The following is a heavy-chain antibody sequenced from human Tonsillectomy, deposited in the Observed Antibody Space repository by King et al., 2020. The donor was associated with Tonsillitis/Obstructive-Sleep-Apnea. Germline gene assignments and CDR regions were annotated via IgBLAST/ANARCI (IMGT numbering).Heavy chain of an antibody. CDR2: ISWNSGSI. J-gene: IGHJ3*02. Sequence: VQLVESGGGLVQPGRSLRLSCAASGFTFDDYAMHWVRQAPGKGLELVSGISWNSGSIGYADSVKGRFTISRDNAKNSRYLQMNSLRAEDTALYYCAKEGNYDFWSGYSRPTDAPFDIWGQGRMVTVSS. V-gene: IGHV3-9*01. CDR1: GFTFDDYA. CDR3: AKEGNYDFWSGYSRPTDAPFDI. D-gene: IGHD3-3*01.